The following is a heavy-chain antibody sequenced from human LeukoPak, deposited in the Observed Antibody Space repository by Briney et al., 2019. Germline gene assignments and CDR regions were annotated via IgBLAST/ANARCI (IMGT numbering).Heavy chain of an antibody. CDR3: ARDVNYAFDY. J-gene: IGHJ4*02. CDR1: GYSFTRNG. CDR2: ISANSGNT. D-gene: IGHD3-16*01. V-gene: IGHV1-18*01. Sequence: ASVKVSCKPSGYSFTRNGISWVRQAPGQGLEWMAWISANSGNTNYAQNFQDRVTVTTDTSTSTAYMELRSLRSDDTAVYYCARDVNYAFDYWGQGTLVTVSS.